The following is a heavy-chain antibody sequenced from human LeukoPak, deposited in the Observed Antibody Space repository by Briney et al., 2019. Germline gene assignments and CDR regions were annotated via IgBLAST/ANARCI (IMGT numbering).Heavy chain of an antibody. D-gene: IGHD1-26*01. J-gene: IGHJ6*03. CDR1: GFTFSSYA. Sequence: PGGSLRLSCAASGFTFSSYAMHWVRQAPGKGLEWVAVISYDGSNKYYADSVKGRFTISRDNSKNTLYLQMNSLRAEDTAVYYCARVGATLIYYYYYYMDVWGKGTTVTVSS. CDR2: ISYDGSNK. CDR3: ARVGATLIYYYYYYMDV. V-gene: IGHV3-30*04.